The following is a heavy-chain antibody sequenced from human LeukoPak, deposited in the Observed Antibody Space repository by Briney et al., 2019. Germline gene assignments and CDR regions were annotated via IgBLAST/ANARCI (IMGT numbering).Heavy chain of an antibody. D-gene: IGHD5-12*01. CDR3: AKDRGACMDV. CDR1: GFTFSSYG. Sequence: PGGSLRLSCAASGFTFSSYGMHWVRQAPGKGLEWVAVISYDGSNKYYADSVKGRFTISRGNSKNTLYLQMNSLRAEDTAVYYCAKDRGACMDVWGQGTTVTVSS. CDR2: ISYDGSNK. J-gene: IGHJ6*02. V-gene: IGHV3-30*18.